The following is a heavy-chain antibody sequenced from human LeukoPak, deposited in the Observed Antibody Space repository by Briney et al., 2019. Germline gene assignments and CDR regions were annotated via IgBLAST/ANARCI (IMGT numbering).Heavy chain of an antibody. CDR3: ARIVGATIDDY. CDR1: GFTFSSYW. D-gene: IGHD1-26*01. V-gene: IGHV3-74*01. J-gene: IGHJ4*02. CDR2: INSDGGST. Sequence: PGGSLRLSCAASGFTFSSYWMHWVRQAPGKGLVWVSRINSDGGSTSYADSVKGRFTISRDNAKNTLYLQMNSLRAEDTAVYYCARIVGATIDDYWGQGTLVTVSS.